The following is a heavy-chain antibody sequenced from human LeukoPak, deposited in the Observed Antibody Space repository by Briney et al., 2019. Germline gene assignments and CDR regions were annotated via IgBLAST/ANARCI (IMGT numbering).Heavy chain of an antibody. Sequence: PSETLSLTCTVSGGSISSGDYYWSWIRQPPGKGLEWIGYIYYSGSTYYNPSLKSRVTISVDTSKNQSSLKLSSVTAADTAVYYCAREDVGDMTLFDYWGQGTLVTVSS. CDR1: GGSISSGDYY. J-gene: IGHJ4*02. D-gene: IGHD3-10*01. CDR3: AREDVGDMTLFDY. V-gene: IGHV4-30-4*01. CDR2: IYYSGST.